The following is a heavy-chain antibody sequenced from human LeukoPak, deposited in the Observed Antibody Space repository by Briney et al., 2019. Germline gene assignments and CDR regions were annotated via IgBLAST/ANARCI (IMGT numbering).Heavy chain of an antibody. CDR2: ISWNSGSI. CDR1: GFTFSSYA. D-gene: IGHD6-6*01. V-gene: IGHV3-9*01. J-gene: IGHJ6*02. CDR3: AKDKSSSYYYGMDV. Sequence: PGGSLRLSCAASGFTFSSYAMSWVRQAPGKGLEWVSGISWNSGSIGYADSVKGRFTISRDNAKNSLYLQMNSLRAEDTALYYCAKDKSSSYYYGMDVWGQGTTVTVSS.